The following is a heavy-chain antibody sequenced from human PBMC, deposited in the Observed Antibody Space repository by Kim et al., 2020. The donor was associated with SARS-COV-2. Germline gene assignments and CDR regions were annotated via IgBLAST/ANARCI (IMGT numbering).Heavy chain of an antibody. CDR3: AVLVASGPLYFYNAMDV. V-gene: IGHV3-7*01. CDR2: INQDGSEK. CDR1: GFTFSYSA. Sequence: GGSLRLSCAASGFTFSYSAMSWVRQAPGKGLEWMANINQDGSEKHYADSGKGRFTISIDNAKTTLYLQLDSLRADDTAVYYCAVLVASGPLYFYNAMDVWGQGTTVTVS. D-gene: IGHD6-13*01. J-gene: IGHJ6*02.